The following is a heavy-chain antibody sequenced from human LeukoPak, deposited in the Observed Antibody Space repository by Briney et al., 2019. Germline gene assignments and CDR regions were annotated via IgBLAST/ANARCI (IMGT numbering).Heavy chain of an antibody. CDR3: AKGKWGLTINNFDV. Sequence: ASVKVSCKASGYTFTGYYMHWVRQAPGQGLEWMGWINPNSGGTNYAQKFQGRVTMTRDTSISTAYMELSRLRSDDTAVYYCAKGKWGLTINNFDVWGQGTMVTVSS. CDR1: GYTFTGYY. V-gene: IGHV1-2*02. CDR2: INPNSGGT. D-gene: IGHD3-9*01. J-gene: IGHJ3*01.